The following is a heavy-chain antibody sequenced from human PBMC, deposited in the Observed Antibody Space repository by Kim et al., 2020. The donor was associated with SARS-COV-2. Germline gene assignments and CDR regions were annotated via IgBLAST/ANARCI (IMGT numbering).Heavy chain of an antibody. CDR1: GFTFTFNSYT. Sequence: GGSLRLSCEAFGFTFTFNSYTLHWVRQAPQKGLEWVSSISGTSRYIYYADSVKGRFTISRYNAKNSLFLQMNGLRVEDTALYDCARTITEAAAAPADYWG. D-gene: IGHD6-13*01. V-gene: IGHV3-21*01. CDR3: ARTITEAAAAPADY. CDR2: ISGTSRYI. J-gene: IGHJ4*01.